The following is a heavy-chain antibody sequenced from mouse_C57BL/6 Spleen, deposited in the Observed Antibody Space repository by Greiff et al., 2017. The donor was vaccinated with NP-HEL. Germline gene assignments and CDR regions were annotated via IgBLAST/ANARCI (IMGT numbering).Heavy chain of an antibody. J-gene: IGHJ2*01. CDR2: IYPRSGNT. CDR3: ARYYDGYYGDY. D-gene: IGHD2-3*01. Sequence: QLQQSAAAPALPFASVNLSCKASGYTFTSYGISWVKQRTGQGLEWIGEIYPRSGNTYYNEKFKGKATLTADKSSSTAYMELRSLTSEDSAVYFCARYYDGYYGDYWGQGTTLTVSS. V-gene: IGHV1-81*01. CDR1: GYTFTSYG.